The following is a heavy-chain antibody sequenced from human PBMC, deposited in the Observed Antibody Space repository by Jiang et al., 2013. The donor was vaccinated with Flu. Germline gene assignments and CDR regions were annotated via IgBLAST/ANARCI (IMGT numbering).Heavy chain of an antibody. CDR3: AKDRTGYSYGLFDY. Sequence: GAEVKKPGSSVKVSCKASGGAFSSYAISWVRQAPGQGLEWMGGIIPIFDTTKYAQKFQGRVTITVDKSTSTAYMELSSLKSEDTAVYYCAKDRTGYSYGLFDYWGQGTLVTVSS. V-gene: IGHV1-69*06. CDR1: GGAFSSYA. J-gene: IGHJ4*02. CDR2: IIPIFDTT. D-gene: IGHD5-18*01.